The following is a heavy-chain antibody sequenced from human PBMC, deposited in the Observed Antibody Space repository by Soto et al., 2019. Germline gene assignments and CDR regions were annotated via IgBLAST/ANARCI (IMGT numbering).Heavy chain of an antibody. D-gene: IGHD2-2*01. CDR3: AGDAYCSCNTCPGALDM. CDR2: VKRKSDGGTT. V-gene: IGHV3-15*01. J-gene: IGHJ3*02. CDR1: GFTFSYVW. Sequence: EVQLVESGGGLVKPGGSLRLSCAASGFTFSYVWMTWVRQAPGKGLEWVRRVKRKSDGGTTDYPAPVKGRITISRDDSKNTLYLAMNSLKVEDTAVYYCAGDAYCSCNTCPGALDMWGQGTTVTVSS.